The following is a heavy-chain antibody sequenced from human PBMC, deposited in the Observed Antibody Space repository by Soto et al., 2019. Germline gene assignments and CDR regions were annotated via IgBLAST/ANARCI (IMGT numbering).Heavy chain of an antibody. CDR2: ISGSGGST. J-gene: IGHJ6*02. CDR3: AKGDAGRAMVRGVITPEYYYYYYGMDV. V-gene: IGHV3-23*01. Sequence: GGSLRLSCAASGFTFSSYAMSWVRQAPGKGLEWVSAISGSGGSTYYADSVKGRFTISRDNSKNTLYLQMNSLRAEDTAVYYCAKGDAGRAMVRGVITPEYYYYYYGMDVWGQGTTVTVSS. CDR1: GFTFSSYA. D-gene: IGHD3-10*01.